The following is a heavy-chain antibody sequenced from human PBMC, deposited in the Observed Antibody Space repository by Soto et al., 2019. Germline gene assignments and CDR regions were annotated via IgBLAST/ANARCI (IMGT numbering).Heavy chain of an antibody. CDR1: GYTFXSYG. CDR2: ISAYNGNT. CDR3: ARYDYGDYLFRDYYYGMDV. V-gene: IGHV1-18*01. J-gene: IGHJ6*02. Sequence: ASVKVSCKASGYTFXSYGISWVRQAPGQGLEWMGWISAYNGNTNYAQKLQGRVTMTTDTSTSTAYMELRSLRSDDTAVYYCARYDYGDYLFRDYYYGMDVWGQGTTVIVSS. D-gene: IGHD4-17*01.